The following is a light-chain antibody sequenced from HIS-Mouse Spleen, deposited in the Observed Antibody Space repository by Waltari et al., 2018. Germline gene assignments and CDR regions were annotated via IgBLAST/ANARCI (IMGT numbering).Light chain of an antibody. CDR2: AAS. Sequence: DIQFTQSPSFLSASVGDRVTITCRASQGISSYLACYQQKPGKAPKLLIYAASTLQSWVPSRFSGSGSGTEFTLTLSSLQPEDFATYYCQQLNSYPPTFGQGTKVEIK. CDR1: QGISSY. V-gene: IGKV1-9*01. CDR3: QQLNSYPPT. J-gene: IGKJ1*01.